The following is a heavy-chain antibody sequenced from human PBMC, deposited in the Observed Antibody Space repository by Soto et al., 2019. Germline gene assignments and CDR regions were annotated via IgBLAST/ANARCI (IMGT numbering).Heavy chain of an antibody. V-gene: IGHV5-51*01. CDR2: IYPVDSDT. J-gene: IGHJ6*02. CDR1: GYSFTSYW. Sequence: GESLKISCKGSGYSFTSYWIGWVRQMPGKGLEWMGIIYPVDSDTRYSPSFQGLVTISADKSISTAYLQWSSLKASDTAMYYCARHGYCNGGSCYSSYYGMDVWGQGTTVTVSS. CDR3: ARHGYCNGGSCYSSYYGMDV. D-gene: IGHD2-15*01.